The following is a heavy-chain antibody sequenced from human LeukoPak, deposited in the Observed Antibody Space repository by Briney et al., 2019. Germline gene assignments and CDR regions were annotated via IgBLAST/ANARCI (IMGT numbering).Heavy chain of an antibody. CDR3: ARVGWYYYDSSGYYRTTEYFQH. CDR1: GYTFTTT. Sequence: GASVKVSCKASGYTFTTTKSTWFDKPLDQGLNGLEITNPIGVTTSYAQKFQGRVTMTRDMSTSTVYMELSSLRSEDTAVYYCARVGWYYYDSSGYYRTTEYFQHWGQGTLVTVSS. CDR2: TNPIGVTT. V-gene: IGHV1-46*01. D-gene: IGHD3-22*01. J-gene: IGHJ1*01.